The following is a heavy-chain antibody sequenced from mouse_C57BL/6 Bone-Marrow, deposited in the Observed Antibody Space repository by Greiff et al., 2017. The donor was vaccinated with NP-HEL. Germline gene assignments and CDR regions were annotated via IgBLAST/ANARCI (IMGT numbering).Heavy chain of an antibody. V-gene: IGHV14-4*01. CDR2: IDPENGDT. CDR1: GFNIKDDY. CDR3: TTRDYDPGAMDY. D-gene: IGHD2-4*01. Sequence: VQLQQSGAELVRPGASVKLSCTASGFNIKDDYMHWVKQRPEQGLEWIGWIDPENGDTEYASKFQGKATITADTSSNTAYLQLSSLTSEDTAVYYCTTRDYDPGAMDYWGQGTSVTVSS. J-gene: IGHJ4*01.